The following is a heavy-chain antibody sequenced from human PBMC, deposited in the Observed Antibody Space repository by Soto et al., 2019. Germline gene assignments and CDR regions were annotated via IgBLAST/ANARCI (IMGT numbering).Heavy chain of an antibody. D-gene: IGHD3-22*01. J-gene: IGHJ4*02. CDR1: GFTFSSYS. V-gene: IGHV3-48*02. Sequence: EVQLVESGGGLVQPGGSLRLSCAASGFTFSSYSMNWVRQAPGKGLEWVSYISSSSSTIYYADSVKGRFTISRDNAKNSLYLQMNSLRDEDTAVYYCATLGGYDSSGYYFDYWGQGTLVTVSS. CDR2: ISSSSSTI. CDR3: ATLGGYDSSGYYFDY.